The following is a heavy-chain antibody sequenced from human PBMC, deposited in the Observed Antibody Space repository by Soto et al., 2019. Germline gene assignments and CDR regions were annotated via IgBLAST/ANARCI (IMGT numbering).Heavy chain of an antibody. Sequence: SETLSLTCAVYGGSYSGYYWSWIRQPPGKGLEWIGEINHSGSTNYNPSLKSRVTISVDTSKNQFSLKLSSVTAADTAVYYCAKRYSGYAFAIWGQGTMVTVSS. J-gene: IGHJ3*02. CDR2: INHSGST. V-gene: IGHV4-34*01. D-gene: IGHD5-12*01. CDR3: AKRYSGYAFAI. CDR1: GGSYSGYY.